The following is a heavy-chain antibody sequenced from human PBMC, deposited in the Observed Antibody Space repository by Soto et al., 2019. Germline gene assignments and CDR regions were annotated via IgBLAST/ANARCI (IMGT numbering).Heavy chain of an antibody. CDR3: ASEPAAMYYYYGMDV. J-gene: IGHJ6*02. CDR1: GGYISSSNW. V-gene: IGHV4-4*02. D-gene: IGHD2-2*01. CDR2: IYHSGST. Sequence: SETLTLTCAVSGGYISSSNWWSWVRQPPGKGLEWIGEIYHSGSTNYNPSLKSRVTISVDKSKNQFSLKLSSVTAADTAVYYCASEPAAMYYYYGMDVWGQGTTVTVSS.